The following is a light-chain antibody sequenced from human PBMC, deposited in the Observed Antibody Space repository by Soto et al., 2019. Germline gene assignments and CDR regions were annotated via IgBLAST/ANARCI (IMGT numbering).Light chain of an antibody. CDR2: GIT. CDR1: SSDIGAFNR. J-gene: IGLJ1*01. CDR3: ASYTTSDTYI. V-gene: IGLV2-14*03. Sequence: QSALTQPAAVSGSPGQSITISCTGTSSDIGAFNRVSWYQQHPGKAPKLIIHGITNRPSEISNRFSGSRSGTTASLTISGLQPEDEADYYCASYTTSDTYIFGTGTKLTVL.